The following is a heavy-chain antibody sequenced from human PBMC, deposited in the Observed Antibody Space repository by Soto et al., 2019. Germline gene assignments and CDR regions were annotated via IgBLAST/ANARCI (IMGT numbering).Heavy chain of an antibody. J-gene: IGHJ6*02. Sequence: HPGGSLRLSCAASGFTFSSYAMHWVRQAPGKGLEWVAVISYDGSNKYYADSVKGRFTISRDNSKNTLYLQMNSLRAEDTAVYYCARDTGSSSWYSPPYYYYGMDVWGQGTTVTVSS. CDR1: GFTFSSYA. D-gene: IGHD6-13*01. CDR2: ISYDGSNK. CDR3: ARDTGSSSWYSPPYYYYGMDV. V-gene: IGHV3-30-3*01.